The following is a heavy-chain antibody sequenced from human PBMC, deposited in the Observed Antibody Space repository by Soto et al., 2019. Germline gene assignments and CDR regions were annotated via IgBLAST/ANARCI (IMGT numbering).Heavy chain of an antibody. Sequence: QVQLVESGGGVVQPGRSLRLSCAASGFTFRSYGIHWVRQAPGKGLEWVAVIWSDGSNKYYAESVKGRFTISRDNSKHTLYLQMNSLRAEDTAVYYCARGSDEVVPAARFDHWGQGTLVTVSS. V-gene: IGHV3-33*01. J-gene: IGHJ4*02. D-gene: IGHD2-2*01. CDR2: IWSDGSNK. CDR1: GFTFRSYG. CDR3: ARGSDEVVPAARFDH.